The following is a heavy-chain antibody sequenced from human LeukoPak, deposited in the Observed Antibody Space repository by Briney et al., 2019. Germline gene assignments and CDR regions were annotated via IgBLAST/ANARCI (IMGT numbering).Heavy chain of an antibody. CDR2: IYYTGIT. D-gene: IGHD4-17*01. V-gene: IGHV4-39*01. J-gene: IGHJ4*02. CDR1: GGSISSSSYY. CDR3: ARHPTTVTTDY. Sequence: SETLSLTCIVSGGSISSSSYYWDWIRQPPGKGLEWIGSIYYTGITYYNPSLKSRVTISVDTSRNQFSLRLTSMTAADTAVYYCARHPTTVTTDYWGQGILVTVSS.